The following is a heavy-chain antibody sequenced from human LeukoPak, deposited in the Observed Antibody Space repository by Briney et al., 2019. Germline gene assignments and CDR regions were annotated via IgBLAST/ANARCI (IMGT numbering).Heavy chain of an antibody. CDR1: GFTFNTYT. D-gene: IGHD3-10*01. Sequence: GGSLRLSCAASGFTFNTYTMNWVRQAPGKGLEWVSYISGSSGIIDYADSVRGRFTISRDNAKNSLYLQMNSLRAEDTAVYYCARDRELLHWGQGTLVTVSS. J-gene: IGHJ4*02. CDR3: ARDRELLH. V-gene: IGHV3-48*01. CDR2: ISGSSGII.